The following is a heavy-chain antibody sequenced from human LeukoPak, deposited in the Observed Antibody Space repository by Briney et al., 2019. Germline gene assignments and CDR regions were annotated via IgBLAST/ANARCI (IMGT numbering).Heavy chain of an antibody. D-gene: IGHD1-26*01. CDR2: IYPGDSDT. V-gene: IGHV5-51*01. J-gene: IGHJ4*02. Sequence: ASVKVSCKGSGYSFTNYWIAWVCQMPGKGLEWMGIIYPGDSDTRYSPSFQGQVTISADKSISTAYLQWSSLKASDTAMYYCARRGGSFQGDYNFDHWGQGTLVTVSS. CDR3: ARRGGSFQGDYNFDH. CDR1: GYSFTNYW.